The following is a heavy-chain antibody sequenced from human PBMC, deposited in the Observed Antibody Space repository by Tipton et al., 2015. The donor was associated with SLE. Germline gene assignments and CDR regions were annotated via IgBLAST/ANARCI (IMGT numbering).Heavy chain of an antibody. CDR2: IYTSGST. V-gene: IGHV4-61*02. J-gene: IGHJ4*02. D-gene: IGHD1-20*01. CDR1: GDSISSAPSSGSYY. CDR3: ARHRRDVYNWSLEYNFDY. Sequence: TLSLTCTVSGDSISSAPSSGSYYWNWIRQPAGKGLEWIGRIYTSGSTNYNPSLKSRLPISVDTSKNQFSLKLTSVTAADTAVYYCARHRRDVYNWSLEYNFDYWGQGTLVTVSS.